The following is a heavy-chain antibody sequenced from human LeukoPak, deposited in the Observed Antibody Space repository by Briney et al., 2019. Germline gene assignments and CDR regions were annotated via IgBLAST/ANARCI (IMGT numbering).Heavy chain of an antibody. Sequence: GRSLRLSCPASGFTFSSYGMHWVRQAPGKGLEWVAVISYDGSNKYYADSVKGRFTISRDNSKNTLYLQMNSLRAEDTDVYYCAKDLGITMVRGVIKRLGYYYYYGMDVWGQGTTVTVSS. CDR2: ISYDGSNK. CDR1: GFTFSSYG. J-gene: IGHJ6*02. D-gene: IGHD3-10*01. V-gene: IGHV3-30*18. CDR3: AKDLGITMVRGVIKRLGYYYYYGMDV.